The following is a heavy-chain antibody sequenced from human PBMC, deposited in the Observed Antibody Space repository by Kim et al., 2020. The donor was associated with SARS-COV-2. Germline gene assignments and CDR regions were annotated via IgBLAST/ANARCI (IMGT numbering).Heavy chain of an antibody. J-gene: IGHJ4*02. Sequence: ADSVKGKFTISRGNSKNTMYLQMNSLRAEDTAVYYCARGGSGYYGGLDYWGQGTLVTVSS. V-gene: IGHV3-66*01. CDR3: ARGGSGYYGGLDY. D-gene: IGHD3-3*01.